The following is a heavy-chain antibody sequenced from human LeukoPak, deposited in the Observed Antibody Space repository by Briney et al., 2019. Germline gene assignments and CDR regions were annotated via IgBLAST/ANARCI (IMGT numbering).Heavy chain of an antibody. CDR2: IYYSGST. J-gene: IGHJ4*02. D-gene: IGHD1-26*01. V-gene: IGHV4-59*11. CDR3: ARIRGVGANAFDY. Sequence: SETLSLTCTVSGGSISSHYWSWIRQPPGKGLEWIRYIYYSGSTNYNPSLKSRVTISVDTSKNQFSLKLSSVTAADTAVYYYARIRGVGANAFDYWGQGTLVTVSS. CDR1: GGSISSHY.